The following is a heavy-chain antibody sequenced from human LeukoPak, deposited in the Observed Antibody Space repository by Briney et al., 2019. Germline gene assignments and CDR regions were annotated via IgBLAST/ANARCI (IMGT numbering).Heavy chain of an antibody. Sequence: GGSLRLSCAASGFTFSSYAMHWVRQAPGKGLEWVAVISYDGSNKYYADSVKGRFTISRDNSKNTLYLQMNSLRADDTAIYYCAKARGGYFFEENWGQGTLVTVSS. CDR3: AKARGGYFFEEN. CDR2: ISYDGSNK. J-gene: IGHJ4*02. D-gene: IGHD3-22*01. V-gene: IGHV3-30-3*01. CDR1: GFTFSSYA.